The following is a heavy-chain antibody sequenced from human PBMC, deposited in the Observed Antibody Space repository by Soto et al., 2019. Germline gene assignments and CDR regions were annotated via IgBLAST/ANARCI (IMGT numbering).Heavy chain of an antibody. V-gene: IGHV4-34*01. CDR2: INHSGST. D-gene: IGHD4-17*01. CDR1: GGSFIGYY. J-gene: IGHJ5*02. Sequence: SETLSLTCVVYGGSFIGYYWSWILQPPWKGLEWIGEINHSGSTNYNPSLKSRVTISVDTSKNQFSLKLSSVSAADTAVYYCARGLTPTLSAWFDPWGQGILVTVSS. CDR3: ARGLTPTLSAWFDP.